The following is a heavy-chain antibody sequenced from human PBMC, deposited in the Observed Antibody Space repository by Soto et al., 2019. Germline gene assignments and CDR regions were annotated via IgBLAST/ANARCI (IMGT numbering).Heavy chain of an antibody. CDR1: GFTFSTYG. Sequence: EVQLLESGGGLVQPGGSLRLSCAASGFTFSTYGMGWVRQAPEKGLEWVSYSGSGGSTYYADSVRGRFTISRDNSRNTLYLQVNSLRAEDTAVYYCAKYNEGNTALDYWGQGTLVTVSS. D-gene: IGHD1-20*01. CDR3: AKYNEGNTALDY. CDR2: SGSGGST. J-gene: IGHJ4*02. V-gene: IGHV3-23*01.